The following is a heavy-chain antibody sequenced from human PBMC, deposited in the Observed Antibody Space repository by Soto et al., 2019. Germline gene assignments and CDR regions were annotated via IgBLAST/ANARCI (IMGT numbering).Heavy chain of an antibody. CDR1: GGSVSSGSYY. Sequence: SETLSLTCTVSGGSVSSGSYYWSWIRQPPGKGLEWIGYIYYSGSTNYNPSLKSRVTISVDTSKNQFSLKLSSVTAADTAVYYCARDSYDYVWGSYTWTDYWGQGTLVTVS. CDR2: IYYSGST. CDR3: ARDSYDYVWGSYTWTDY. J-gene: IGHJ4*02. D-gene: IGHD3-16*01. V-gene: IGHV4-61*01.